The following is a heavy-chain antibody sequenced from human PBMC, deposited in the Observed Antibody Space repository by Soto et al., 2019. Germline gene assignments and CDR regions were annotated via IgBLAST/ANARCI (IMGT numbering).Heavy chain of an antibody. J-gene: IGHJ3*01. CDR1: GFTFTSYA. CDR3: TRRDSGDFDV. D-gene: IGHD3-10*01. V-gene: IGHV3-11*01. Sequence: PGGSLRLSCAASGFTFTSYAFTWVRQAPGKGLEWISYISHRGKTIYYADSVKGRFTISRDDXKNTLYLQMNTLRAEDTAMYYCTRRDSGDFDVWDHETMLTVSS. CDR2: ISHRGKTI.